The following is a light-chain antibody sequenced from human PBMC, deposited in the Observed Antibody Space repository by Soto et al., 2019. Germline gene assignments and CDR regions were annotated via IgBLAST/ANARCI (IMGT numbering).Light chain of an antibody. CDR2: DAS. V-gene: IGKV1-5*01. CDR1: QSISSW. CDR3: QQYNSYSE. J-gene: IGKJ1*01. Sequence: DIQMTQSPSTLSASVGDRVTITCRASQSISSWLAWYQQKPGKAPKLLIYDASSLESGVPSRFSGSGSGTEFTLTISRLQPDDFATYYCQQYNSYSEFGQGTKV.